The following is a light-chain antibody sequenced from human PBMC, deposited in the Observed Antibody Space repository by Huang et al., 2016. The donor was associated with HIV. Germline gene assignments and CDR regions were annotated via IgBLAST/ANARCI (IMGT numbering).Light chain of an antibody. CDR2: GAS. CDR3: QQSARTPRT. V-gene: IGKV1-39*01. CDR1: QNINRY. Sequence: DIQITQSPSSLSASVGDRVNITCRASQNINRYLNWYQQRPGEAPKLLIHGASSLQNRVPSRFTGSGSGTDFTLTISSLQPEDSATYYCQQSARTPRTFGQGTKLEI. J-gene: IGKJ2*01.